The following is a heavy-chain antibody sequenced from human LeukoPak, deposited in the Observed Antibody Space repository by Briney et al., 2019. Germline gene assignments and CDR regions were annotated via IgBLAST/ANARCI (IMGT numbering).Heavy chain of an antibody. CDR1: GGSISIYY. CDR2: IYYTGTT. D-gene: IGHD4-23*01. V-gene: IGHV4-59*08. Sequence: PPETPCPSCTVSGGSISIYYWSWIRQAPGKGLEWIGYIYYTGTTKYNPSLMGRVSIPVDTSKNQFSLRLSSAAAADTAVYYCARHGGRYFYYWGQETRVSVSS. J-gene: IGHJ4*02. CDR3: ARHGGRYFYY.